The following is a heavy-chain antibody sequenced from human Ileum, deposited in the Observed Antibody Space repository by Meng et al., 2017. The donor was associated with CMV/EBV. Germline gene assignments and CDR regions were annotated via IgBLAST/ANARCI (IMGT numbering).Heavy chain of an antibody. D-gene: IGHD3-22*01. CDR3: TTGYSSWYFG. Sequence: CAASGFSFRNAYMNWFHQGPGKGRYWVGSVKTRDDGWTKEYGRLVRDRFTISRDDSTNKVFLQMNSLKAEDTGIYYCTTGYSSWYFGWGQGTLVTVSS. CDR1: GFSFRNAY. CDR2: VKTRDDGWTK. J-gene: IGHJ4*02. V-gene: IGHV3-15*07.